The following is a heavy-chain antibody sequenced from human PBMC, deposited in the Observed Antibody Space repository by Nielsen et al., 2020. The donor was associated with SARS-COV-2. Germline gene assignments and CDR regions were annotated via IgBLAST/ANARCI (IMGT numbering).Heavy chain of an antibody. D-gene: IGHD3-10*01. CDR3: ARVDYYGSGSYYSSYYYGMDV. CDR2: IYSGGST. V-gene: IGHV3-53*01. J-gene: IGHJ6*02. CDR1: GFTVSSNY. Sequence: GESLKISCAASGFTVSSNYMSWVRQAPGKGLEWVSVIYSGGSTYYADSVKGRFTISRDNSKNTLYLQMNSLRAEDTAVYYCARVDYYGSGSYYSSYYYGMDVWGQGTTVTVSS.